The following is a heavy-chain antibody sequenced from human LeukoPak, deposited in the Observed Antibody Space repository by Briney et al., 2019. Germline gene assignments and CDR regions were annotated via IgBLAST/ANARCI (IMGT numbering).Heavy chain of an antibody. CDR2: IKQDGGEK. CDR1: GFTFSTYW. CDR3: ARDRDTDFWSGYYTNYFDY. D-gene: IGHD3-3*01. Sequence: GGSLRLSCAASGFTFSTYWMTWVRQAPGKGLEWVANIKQDGGEKFYVDSVKGRFTISRDNAKNSLYLQMNSLRAEDTAVYYCARDRDTDFWSGYYTNYFDYWGQGTLVTVSS. V-gene: IGHV3-7*01. J-gene: IGHJ4*02.